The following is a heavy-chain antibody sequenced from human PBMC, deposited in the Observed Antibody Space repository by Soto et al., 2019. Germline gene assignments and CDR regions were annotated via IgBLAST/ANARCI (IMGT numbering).Heavy chain of an antibody. CDR1: GFTFSSYG. J-gene: IGHJ4*02. CDR3: AKDLGLVFDY. CDR2: ISYDGSNK. D-gene: IGHD3-9*01. Sequence: QVQLVESGGGVVQPGRSLRLSCAASGFTFSSYGMHWVRQVPGKGLEWVAVISYDGSNKYYADSVKGRFTISRDNSKNTLYLQMKSLRAEDTAVYYCAKDLGLVFDYWGQGTLVTVSS. V-gene: IGHV3-30*18.